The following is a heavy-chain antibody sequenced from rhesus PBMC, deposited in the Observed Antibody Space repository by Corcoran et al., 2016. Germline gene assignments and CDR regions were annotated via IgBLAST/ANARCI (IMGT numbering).Heavy chain of an antibody. Sequence: EVQLVQSGAEVKRPGESLKISCKTSGYSFTSYWISWVRKMPGKGLEWMVAIDPSDSDTRYSPSFQGQVTISADKSISTAYLQWSSLKASDTATYYCAKDVWGDFGRFDVWGPGVLVTVSS. CDR2: IDPSDSDT. CDR3: AKDVWGDFGRFDV. V-gene: IGHV5-20*02. J-gene: IGHJ5-1*01. D-gene: IGHD3-34*01. CDR1: GYSFTSYW.